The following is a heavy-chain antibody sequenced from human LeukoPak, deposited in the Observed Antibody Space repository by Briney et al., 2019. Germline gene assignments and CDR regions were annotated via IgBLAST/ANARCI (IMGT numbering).Heavy chain of an antibody. CDR3: ARATYYSSSWLGYYYYYYMDV. V-gene: IGHV4-34*01. J-gene: IGHJ6*03. D-gene: IGHD6-13*01. CDR1: GGSFSGYY. CDR2: INHSGST. Sequence: SETLSLTCAVYGGSFSGYYWSWIRQPPGKGLERIGEINHSGSTNYNPSLKSRVTISVDTSKNQFSLKLSSVTAADTAVYYCARATYYSSSWLGYYYYYYMDVWGKGTTVTVSS.